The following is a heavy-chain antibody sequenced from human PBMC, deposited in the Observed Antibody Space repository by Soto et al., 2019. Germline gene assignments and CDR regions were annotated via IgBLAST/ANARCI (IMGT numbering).Heavy chain of an antibody. V-gene: IGHV4-30-2*01. CDR1: GGSISSGGYS. Sequence: QLQLQESGSGLVKPSQTLSLTCAVSGGSISSGGYSWSWIRQPPGKVLEWIGYIYHSGSTYHNPSLKGRDTIPVDRSKNQFSLKLSSVTAADTAVYYGARVPGPWGQGTLVTVSS. CDR3: ARVPGP. J-gene: IGHJ5*02. CDR2: IYHSGST.